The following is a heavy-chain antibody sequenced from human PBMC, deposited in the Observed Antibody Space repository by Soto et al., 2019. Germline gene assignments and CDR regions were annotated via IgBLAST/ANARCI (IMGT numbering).Heavy chain of an antibody. J-gene: IGHJ4*02. CDR3: ARDLGVSSGSDY. V-gene: IGHV1-69*04. CDR2: IIPIFGIA. CDR1: GGTFSSYA. Sequence: ASVKVSCQASGGTFSSYAISWVRQAPGQGLEWMGRIIPIFGIANYAQKFQGRVTITADKSTSTAYMELSSLRSEDTAVYYCARDLGVSSGSDYWGQGTLVTVSS. D-gene: IGHD6-19*01.